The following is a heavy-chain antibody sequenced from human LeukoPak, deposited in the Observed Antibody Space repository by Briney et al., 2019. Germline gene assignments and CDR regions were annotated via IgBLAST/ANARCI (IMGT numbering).Heavy chain of an antibody. CDR3: ARHAGGIAAAGTRPFDY. CDR2: IYYGGGT. J-gene: IGHJ4*02. V-gene: IGHV4-59*04. CDR1: GGSIYSYY. Sequence: PSETLSLTCTVSGGSIYSYYWSWIRQPPGKGLEWIGSIYYGGGTYYNPSLKSRVTMSVDTSKKQFSLKLSSVTAADTAVYYCARHAGGIAAAGTRPFDYWGQGTLVTVSS. D-gene: IGHD6-13*01.